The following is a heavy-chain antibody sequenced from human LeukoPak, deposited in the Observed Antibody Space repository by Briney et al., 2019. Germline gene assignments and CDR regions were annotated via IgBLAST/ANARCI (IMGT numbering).Heavy chain of an antibody. CDR2: IYYSGST. V-gene: IGHV4-59*08. D-gene: IGHD5-18*01. CDR1: GDSLSSYY. J-gene: IGHJ4*02. Sequence: SETLSLTCTLSGDSLSSYYWSWIRQPPGKGLEWIGFIYYSGSTNYNPSLKSRGTISVGTSNSQFSLRLRSVTAANTAVYYCARHLRGYSYGPFDSWGQGALVTVSS. CDR3: ARHLRGYSYGPFDS.